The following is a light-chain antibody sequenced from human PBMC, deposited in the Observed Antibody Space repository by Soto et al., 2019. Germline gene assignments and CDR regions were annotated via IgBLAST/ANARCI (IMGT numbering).Light chain of an antibody. J-gene: IGKJ1*01. CDR2: AAS. CDR1: HGISSY. Sequence: AIPITQSPASLSASVGDRVTITCRASHGISSYLAWYQQKPGKAPKLLIYAASTLQSGVPSRFSGSGAGTDFTLTIICLQYEDVVTYYCQQYYSYPRTFGQGTKVDI. CDR3: QQYYSYPRT. V-gene: IGKV1-8*01.